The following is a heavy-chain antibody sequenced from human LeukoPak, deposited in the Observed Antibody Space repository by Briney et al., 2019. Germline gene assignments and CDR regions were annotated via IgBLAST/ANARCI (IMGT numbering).Heavy chain of an antibody. D-gene: IGHD1-14*01. Sequence: GGSLRLSCAASGFAFSSYAMHWVRQAPGKGLKGVAVISYDGSNKDYADSVKGRFSISRANSKNTLYLQMNSLRAEDTAVYYCARTRTLGETSDAFDIWGQGTMVTVSS. CDR3: ARTRTLGETSDAFDI. V-gene: IGHV3-30*14. CDR1: GFAFSSYA. J-gene: IGHJ3*02. CDR2: ISYDGSNK.